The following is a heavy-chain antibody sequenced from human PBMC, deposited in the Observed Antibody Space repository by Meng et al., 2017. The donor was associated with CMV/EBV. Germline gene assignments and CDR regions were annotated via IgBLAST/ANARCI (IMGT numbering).Heavy chain of an antibody. V-gene: IGHV3-30*02. Sequence: GESLKISCAAPGFTFSSYGMHWVRQAPGKGPEWVAFIRYDGSNKYYADSVKGRFTISRDNSKNTLYLQMNSLRAEDTAVYYCAKGHKWLLQPSDYFDYWGQGTLVTVSS. CDR1: GFTFSSYG. CDR2: IRYDGSNK. J-gene: IGHJ4*02. CDR3: AKGHKWLLQPSDYFDY. D-gene: IGHD3-22*01.